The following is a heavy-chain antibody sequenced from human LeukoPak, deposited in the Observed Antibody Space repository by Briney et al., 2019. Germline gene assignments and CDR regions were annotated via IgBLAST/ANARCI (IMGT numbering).Heavy chain of an antibody. J-gene: IGHJ4*02. V-gene: IGHV4-38-2*01. CDR3: ARYCTSTTCILRGFDY. CDR2: IYHTGSA. D-gene: IGHD2-2*01. CDR1: GYSFTSGHY. Sequence: SETLSLTCSVSGYSFTSGHYWGWIRQPPGKGLEWIANIYHTGSAHYNPSLKSRVTISVETSKNQFSLKLSSVTAADTAVYYCARYCTSTTCILRGFDYWGQGTLVTVSS.